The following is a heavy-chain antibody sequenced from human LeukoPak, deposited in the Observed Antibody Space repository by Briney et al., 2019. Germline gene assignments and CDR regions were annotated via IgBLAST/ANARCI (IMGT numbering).Heavy chain of an antibody. CDR3: ARERYYDFWSGYYEWFDP. V-gene: IGHV6-1*01. D-gene: IGHD3-3*01. CDR1: GDSVSSSSTT. J-gene: IGHJ5*02. Sequence: SQTLSLTCAISGDSVSSSSTTWTWIRQSPSRGLEWLGRTYYRSKWYNDYAVSVKSRITINPDTSKNQFSLQLNSVTPEDTAVYYCARERYYDFWSGYYEWFDPWGQGTLVTVSS. CDR2: TYYRSKWYN.